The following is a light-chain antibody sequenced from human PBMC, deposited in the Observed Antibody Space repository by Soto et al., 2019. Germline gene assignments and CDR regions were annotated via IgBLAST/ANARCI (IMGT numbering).Light chain of an antibody. CDR2: EDN. J-gene: IGLJ2*01. Sequence: NFLLTQPHSVSESPGKTVTISCTRSSGSIASNYVQWYQQRPGSAPTTVIYEDNQRPSGVPDRFSGSIDSSSNSASLTISGLKTEHEADYYCQSYDSSTLVFGGGTKLTVL. CDR1: SGSIASNY. CDR3: QSYDSSTLV. V-gene: IGLV6-57*03.